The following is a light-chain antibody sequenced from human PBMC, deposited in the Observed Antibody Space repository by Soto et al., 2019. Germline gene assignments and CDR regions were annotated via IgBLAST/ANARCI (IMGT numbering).Light chain of an antibody. Sequence: DILMTQSPSTLSASAGDRVTITCRASQSISNWLAWHQQKPGKAPKLLIYDASSLESGVPSRFSGSGSGTEFALTISSLQPDDFATYYCQQYNTYPWTFGQGTKVEIK. J-gene: IGKJ1*01. V-gene: IGKV1-5*01. CDR1: QSISNW. CDR3: QQYNTYPWT. CDR2: DAS.